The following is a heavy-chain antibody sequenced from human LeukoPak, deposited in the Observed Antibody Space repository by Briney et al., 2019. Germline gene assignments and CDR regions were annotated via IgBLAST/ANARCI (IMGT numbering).Heavy chain of an antibody. D-gene: IGHD2-8*01. CDR3: ARGPVALPNDRLSLFFDS. CDR2: VKHDGDT. V-gene: IGHV4-34*01. Sequence: SETLSLTCTVSGGSISSYYWTWIRQSPDKGLEWIGEVKHDGDTNVNPSLRSRVVMSVDASKNQFSLKMTSVTAADTAIYFCARGPVALPNDRLSLFFDSWGQGTLVTVSS. J-gene: IGHJ5*01. CDR1: GGSISSYY.